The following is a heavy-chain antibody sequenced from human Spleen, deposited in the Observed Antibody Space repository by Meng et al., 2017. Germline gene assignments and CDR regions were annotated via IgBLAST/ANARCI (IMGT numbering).Heavy chain of an antibody. J-gene: IGHJ4*02. CDR1: GFTVSSFW. Sequence: EVEGMESGGGLVQPGGSLRLSCAASGFTVSSFWMHWVRQAPGKGLVWVSRMNEDGRTINYAGSVRGRFTISRDSARNTLSLQMNNLRAEDTALYYCVRDFGGPWDSWGQGTLVTVSS. CDR2: MNEDGRTI. CDR3: VRDFGGPWDS. V-gene: IGHV3-74*01. D-gene: IGHD2-15*01.